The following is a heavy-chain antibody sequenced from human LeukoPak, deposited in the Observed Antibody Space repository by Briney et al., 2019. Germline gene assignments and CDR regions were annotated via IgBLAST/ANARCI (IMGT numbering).Heavy chain of an antibody. CDR3: AKDRGGEVATGY. CDR2: ISGSGGTT. J-gene: IGHJ4*02. Sequence: GGSLRLSCAASGFTFSSYAMSWVRQAPGRGPEWVSAISGSGGTTSYADSVKGRLTISRDNSKNTLYLQMNSLRAEDTAIYYCAKDRGGEVATGYWGQGTLVIVSS. CDR1: GFTFSSYA. D-gene: IGHD4-17*01. V-gene: IGHV3-23*01.